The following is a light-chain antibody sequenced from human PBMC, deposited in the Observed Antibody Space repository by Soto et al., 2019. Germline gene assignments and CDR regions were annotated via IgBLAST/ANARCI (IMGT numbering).Light chain of an antibody. V-gene: IGKV3-20*01. CDR2: RAS. CDR3: QQYSDSSPVT. CDR1: QSVSRDY. J-gene: IGKJ4*01. Sequence: EIVLTQSPGTLSLSPGERATLSCRASQSVSRDYLAWYQQKPGQAPRLLIYRASYRDTGIPDRFSGSGSGTEFTLTISRLEPEDFALYYCQQYSDSSPVTFGGGTKVEIK.